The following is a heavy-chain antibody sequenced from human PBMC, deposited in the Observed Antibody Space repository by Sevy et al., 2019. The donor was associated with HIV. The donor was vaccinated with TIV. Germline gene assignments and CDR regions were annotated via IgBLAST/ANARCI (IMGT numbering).Heavy chain of an antibody. D-gene: IGHD2-8*01. CDR2: VRNDGSNK. CDR3: ARGRKTTEEWLEELDYYYGLDV. CDR1: GFSLTTSD. J-gene: IGHJ6*02. V-gene: IGHV3-30*02. Sequence: GGSLRLSCAASGFSLTTSDMHWARQAPGKGLEWVAYVRNDGSNKYYADSVRDRFTISRDSPKNTLYLQMNSLRDEDTAIYYCARGRKTTEEWLEELDYYYGLDVWGQGTTVTVSS.